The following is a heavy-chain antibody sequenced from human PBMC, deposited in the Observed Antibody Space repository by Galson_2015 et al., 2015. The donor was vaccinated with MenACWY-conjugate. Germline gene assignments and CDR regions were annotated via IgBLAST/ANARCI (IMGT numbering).Heavy chain of an antibody. CDR1: GYSFPHYW. CDR2: IDPVNSNI. V-gene: IGHV5-51*01. Sequence: QSGAEVTKPGESLKISCTGSGYSFPHYWLAWVRQMPGKGLEWVGLIDPVNSNIRYSPSFQGQVTISADESISTAYLQWSSLKASDAATYYCARHPPGGRGMDVWGRWTPVTVSS. D-gene: IGHD1-26*01. CDR3: ARHPPGGRGMDV. J-gene: IGHJ6*02.